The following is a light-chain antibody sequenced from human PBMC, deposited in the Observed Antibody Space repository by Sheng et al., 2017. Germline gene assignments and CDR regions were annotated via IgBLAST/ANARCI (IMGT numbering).Light chain of an antibody. CDR2: DNN. CDR1: SSNIGNND. Sequence: QSVLTQPPSVSAAPGQKVTISCSGSSSNIGNNDVSWYQQLPGTAPKVLIYDNNNRPSGIPDRFSGSKSGTSAALGITGLQTGDEADYYCGTWDYSLNIWVFGGGTKLTVL. V-gene: IGLV1-51*01. J-gene: IGLJ3*02. CDR3: GTWDYSLNIWV.